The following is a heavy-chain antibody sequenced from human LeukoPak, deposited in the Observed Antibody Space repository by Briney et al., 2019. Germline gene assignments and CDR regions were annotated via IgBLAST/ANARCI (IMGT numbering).Heavy chain of an antibody. V-gene: IGHV3-15*01. Sequence: GGSLRLSCAASGITFISAWMNWVRQAPGKGLEWVGRIKSKTDGGTAEYAAPVKGRFTISRDDSKNTLYLQMNSLKTEDTAVYYCTTETAYCGGDCYPEYYFDYWGQGTLVTVSS. CDR1: GITFISAW. D-gene: IGHD2-21*02. CDR3: TTETAYCGGDCYPEYYFDY. J-gene: IGHJ4*02. CDR2: IKSKTDGGTA.